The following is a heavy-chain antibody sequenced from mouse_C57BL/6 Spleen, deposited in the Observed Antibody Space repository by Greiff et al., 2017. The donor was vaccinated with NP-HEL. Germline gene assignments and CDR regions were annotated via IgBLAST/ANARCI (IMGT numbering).Heavy chain of an antibody. J-gene: IGHJ3*01. D-gene: IGHD1-1*01. CDR1: GYSFTSYY. Sequence: VKLVESGPELVKPGASVKISCKASGYSFTSYYIHWVKQRPGQGLEWIGWIYPGSGNTKYNEKFKGKATLTADTSSSTAYMQLSSLTSEDSAVYYCARNYGSSEAWFAYWGQGTLVTVSA. CDR2: IYPGSGNT. V-gene: IGHV1-66*01. CDR3: ARNYGSSEAWFAY.